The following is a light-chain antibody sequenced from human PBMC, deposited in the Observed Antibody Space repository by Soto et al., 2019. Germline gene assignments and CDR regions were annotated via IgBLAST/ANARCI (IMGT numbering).Light chain of an antibody. J-gene: IGKJ5*01. CDR3: KQRSNWQIT. Sequence: ETVLTQSPGTLSFSPGERASLSCSASQSVSSSFVAWFQQKPGQAHRLLIYDEYNRATGIKDRFSGSGSGTDFTLTIGSIEPEDFAVYYCKQRSNWQITLGPGKRLEIK. V-gene: IGKV3D-20*02. CDR1: QSVSSSF. CDR2: DEY.